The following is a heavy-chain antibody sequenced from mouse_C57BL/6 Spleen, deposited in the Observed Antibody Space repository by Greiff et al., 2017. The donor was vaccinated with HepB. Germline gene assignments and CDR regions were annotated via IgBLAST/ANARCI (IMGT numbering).Heavy chain of an antibody. CDR2: IYPRDGST. CDR3: ARWGPYGNYFDY. D-gene: IGHD2-1*01. V-gene: IGHV1-78*01. Sequence: QVQLQQSDAELVKPGASVKISCKVSGYTFTDHTIHWMKQRPEQGLEWIGYIYPRDGSTKYNEKFKGKATLTADKSSSTAYMQLNSLTSEDSAVYCWARWGPYGNYFDYWGQGTTLTVSS. CDR1: GYTFTDHT. J-gene: IGHJ2*01.